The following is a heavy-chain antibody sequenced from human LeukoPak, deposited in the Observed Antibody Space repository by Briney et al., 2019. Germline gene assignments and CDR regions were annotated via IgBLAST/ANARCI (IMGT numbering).Heavy chain of an antibody. CDR1: GFTFSSYS. J-gene: IGHJ5*02. V-gene: IGHV3-21*01. D-gene: IGHD3-10*01. CDR2: ISSSSSYI. CDR3: ARLARRSYYGSGSYSWFDP. Sequence: GGSLRLSRAASGFTFSSYSMNWVRQAPGKGLEWVSSISSSSSYIYYADSVKGRFTISRDNAKNSLYLQMNSLRAEDTAVYYCARLARRSYYGSGSYSWFDPWSQGTLVTVSS.